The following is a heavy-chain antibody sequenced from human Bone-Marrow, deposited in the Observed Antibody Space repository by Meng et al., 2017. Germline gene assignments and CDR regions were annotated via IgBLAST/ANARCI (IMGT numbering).Heavy chain of an antibody. CDR3: ARFTPFDY. CDR1: EFTFSIFW. J-gene: IGHJ4*02. V-gene: IGHV3-74*01. Sequence: EVQLVESGGSLVQPGGSLRLSCIASEFTFSIFWMHWVRQAPGKGPMWVSRINPDGTITDYADSVKGRFTISRDNAKNTLYLQMNSLRAEDSAVYYCARFTPFDYWGPGTLVTVSS. CDR2: INPDGTIT.